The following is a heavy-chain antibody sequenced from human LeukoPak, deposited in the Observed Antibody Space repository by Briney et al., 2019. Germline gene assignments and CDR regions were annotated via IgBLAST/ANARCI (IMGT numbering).Heavy chain of an antibody. CDR1: GYTFTGYY. J-gene: IGHJ4*02. CDR2: INPNSGGT. Sequence: GASVKVSCKASGYTFTGYYMHWVRQAPGQGLEWMGWINPNSGGTNYAQKFQGRVTMTRDTSISTAYMELSRLRSDNTAVYYCARGRGDYYDSSGYYQPRQYYFDYWGQGTLVTVSS. D-gene: IGHD3-22*01. V-gene: IGHV1-2*02. CDR3: ARGRGDYYDSSGYYQPRQYYFDY.